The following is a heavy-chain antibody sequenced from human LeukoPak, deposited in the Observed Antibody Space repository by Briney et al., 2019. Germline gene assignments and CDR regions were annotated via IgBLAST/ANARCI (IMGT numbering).Heavy chain of an antibody. CDR2: INPSGGST. J-gene: IGHJ4*02. Sequence: ASVKVSCKASGYTFTSYYMHWVRQAPGQGLEWMGRINPSGGSTRYAQNFQGRVTITADKSTSTAYMELSSLRSEDTAVYYCARSPSGCSSTSCPPYYFDYWGQGTLVTVSS. CDR1: GYTFTSYY. D-gene: IGHD2-2*01. CDR3: ARSPSGCSSTSCPPYYFDY. V-gene: IGHV1-46*01.